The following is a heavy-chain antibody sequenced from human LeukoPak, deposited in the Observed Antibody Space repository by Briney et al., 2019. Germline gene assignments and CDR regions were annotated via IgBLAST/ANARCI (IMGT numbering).Heavy chain of an antibody. CDR2: ISAYNGNT. CDR1: GYTFTSYG. Sequence: ASVKVSCKASGYTFTSYGISWVRQAPGQGLEWMGWISAYNGNTNYAQKLQGRVTMTTDTSTSTAYMELRSLRSDDTAVYYCARISAGGYGTSYGMDVWGQGTTVTVSS. V-gene: IGHV1-18*01. CDR3: ARISAGGYGTSYGMDV. D-gene: IGHD5-18*01. J-gene: IGHJ6*02.